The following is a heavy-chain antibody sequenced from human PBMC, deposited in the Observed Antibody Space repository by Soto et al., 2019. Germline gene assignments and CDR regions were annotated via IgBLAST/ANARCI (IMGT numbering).Heavy chain of an antibody. V-gene: IGHV1-69*13. CDR3: ASRGGYCSSTSCLGGYYYGMDV. CDR2: IIPIFGTA. CDR1: GVTFSSYA. J-gene: IGHJ6*02. D-gene: IGHD2-2*03. Sequence: SVKVSCKASGVTFSSYAISWVRQAPGQGLEWMGGIIPIFGTANYAQKFQGRVTITADESTSTAYMELSSLRSEDTAVYYCASRGGYCSSTSCLGGYYYGMDVWGQGTTVTVSS.